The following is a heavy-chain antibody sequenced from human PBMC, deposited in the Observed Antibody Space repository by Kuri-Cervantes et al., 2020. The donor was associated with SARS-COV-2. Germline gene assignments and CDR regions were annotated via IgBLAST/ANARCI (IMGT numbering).Heavy chain of an antibody. J-gene: IGHJ4*02. CDR3: ARVQSPGYYDSSGFDY. CDR1: GGSISSYY. CDR2: IYYSGST. D-gene: IGHD3-22*01. Sequence: SETLSLTCTVSGGSISSYYWSWIRQPPGKGLEWIGYIYYSGSTNYNPSLKSRVTISVDTSKNQFSLKLSSVTAADTAVYYCARVQSPGYYDSSGFDYWGQGTLVT. V-gene: IGHV4-59*01.